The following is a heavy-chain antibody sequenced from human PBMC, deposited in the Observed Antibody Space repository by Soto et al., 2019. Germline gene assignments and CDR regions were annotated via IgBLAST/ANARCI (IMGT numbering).Heavy chain of an antibody. V-gene: IGHV1-2*02. J-gene: IGHJ4*02. CDR3: AREPSPDFCSGYYDY. D-gene: IGHD3-3*01. CDR1: GYIFKDYY. Sequence: HLVQSAAEEKQPGAPEKVACKDSGYIFKDYYLHWVRQAPGQGLEWMGWINPNNGGTEYAQKFQYRDTKNGDTYMSTAYREVRGLRSGDTAVYYCAREPSPDFCSGYYDYWGQGTLISVSS. CDR2: INPNNGGT.